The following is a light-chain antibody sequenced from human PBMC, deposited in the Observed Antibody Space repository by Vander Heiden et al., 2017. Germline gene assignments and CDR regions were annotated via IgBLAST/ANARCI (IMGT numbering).Light chain of an antibody. J-gene: IGLJ3*02. CDR2: DVT. CDR1: SSDVGGHDL. V-gene: IGLV2-11*01. CDR3: YSYAGSYTWV. Sequence: QSALTQPRSVSGSPGQSVTISCTGTSSDVGGHDLVSWYQQYPGKAPKVLIYDVTKRPSGVPDRFSGAKSGNTASLTISGFQAEDEADYHCYSYAGSYTWVFGGGTTLTVL.